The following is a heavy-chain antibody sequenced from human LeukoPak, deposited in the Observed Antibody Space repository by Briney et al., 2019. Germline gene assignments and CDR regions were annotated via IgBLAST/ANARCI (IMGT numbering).Heavy chain of an antibody. J-gene: IGHJ4*02. CDR1: GGTFSSYA. CDR3: ANAPREAAGYSYGYAFFDY. D-gene: IGHD5-18*01. V-gene: IGHV1-69*13. CDR2: IIPIFGTA. Sequence: GASVKVSCKASGGTFSSYAISWVRQAPGQGLEWMGGIIPIFGTANYAQKFQGRVTITADESTSTAYMELSSLRSEDTAVYYCANAPREAAGYSYGYAFFDYWGQGTLVTVSS.